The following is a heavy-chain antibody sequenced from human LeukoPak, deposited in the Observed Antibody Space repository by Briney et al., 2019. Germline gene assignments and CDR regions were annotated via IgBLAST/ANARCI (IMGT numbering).Heavy chain of an antibody. V-gene: IGHV3-23*01. CDR2: ITGSGDDT. D-gene: IGHD2-2*01. J-gene: IGHJ4*02. Sequence: GGSLRLSCAASGFTFSSYAMSWVRQAPGKGLEWVSDITGSGDDTDYADSVKGRFTVSRDSSRNTLYLQINSLRAEDTAVYYCAKDGNVPAAPLDYWGQGTLVTVSS. CDR3: AKDGNVPAAPLDY. CDR1: GFTFSSYA.